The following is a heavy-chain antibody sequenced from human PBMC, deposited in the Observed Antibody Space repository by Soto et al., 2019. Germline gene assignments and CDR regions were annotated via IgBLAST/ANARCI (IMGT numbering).Heavy chain of an antibody. Sequence: QVQLVQSGAEVKQPGSSVKVSCKASGGTFSSYTISWVRQAPGQGLEWMGRIIPILGIANYAQKFQGRVTITADKYTXTXSMELSGLRYEDTAVYYCASAPWFGEFPSTRYGMDVWGQGTTVTVSS. CDR1: GGTFSSYT. D-gene: IGHD3-10*01. J-gene: IGHJ6*02. V-gene: IGHV1-69*02. CDR3: ASAPWFGEFPSTRYGMDV. CDR2: IIPILGIA.